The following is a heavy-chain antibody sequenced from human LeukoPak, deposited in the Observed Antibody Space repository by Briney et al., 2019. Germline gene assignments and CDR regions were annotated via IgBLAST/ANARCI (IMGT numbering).Heavy chain of an antibody. CDR2: IYRSYRSGSGST. Sequence: KASETLSLTCAVSGYSISTGYYWGWIRQPPGKGLEFLASIYRSYRSGSGSTYYNPSLSSRITISLDASKNQFSLKLNSVTAADTAVYYCVSQVVPAAIPDAFDIWGQGTVVTVSS. CDR1: GYSISTGYY. J-gene: IGHJ3*02. V-gene: IGHV4-38-2*01. D-gene: IGHD2-2*01. CDR3: VSQVVPAAIPDAFDI.